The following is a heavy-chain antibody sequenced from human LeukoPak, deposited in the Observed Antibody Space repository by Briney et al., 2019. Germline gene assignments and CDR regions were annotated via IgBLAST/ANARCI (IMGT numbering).Heavy chain of an antibody. CDR1: GFTFDDYA. CDR3: ANLGGTWIQLRDAFDI. D-gene: IGHD5-18*01. J-gene: IGHJ3*02. CDR2: ISWNSGSI. V-gene: IGHV3-9*01. Sequence: GGSLRLSCAASGFTFDDYAMHWVRQAPGKGLEWVSGISWNSGSIGYADSVKGRFTISRDNAKNSLYLQMNSLRAEDTALYNCANLGGTWIQLRDAFDIWGQGTMVTVSS.